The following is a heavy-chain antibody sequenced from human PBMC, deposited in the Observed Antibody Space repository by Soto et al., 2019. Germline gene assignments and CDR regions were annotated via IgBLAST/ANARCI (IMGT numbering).Heavy chain of an antibody. V-gene: IGHV3-33*01. CDR2: IWYDGSNK. Sequence: QVQLVESGGGVVQPGRSLRLSCAASGFTFSSYGMHWVRQAPGKGLEWVAVIWYDGSNKYYADSVKGRFTISRDNSKNTLYLQMNSLSAEDTAVYYCARMRSSPDGMDVWGQGTTVTVSS. CDR3: ARMRSSPDGMDV. CDR1: GFTFSSYG. J-gene: IGHJ6*02.